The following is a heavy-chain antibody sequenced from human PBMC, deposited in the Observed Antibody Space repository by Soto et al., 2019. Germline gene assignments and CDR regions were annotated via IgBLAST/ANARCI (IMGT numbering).Heavy chain of an antibody. CDR1: GFTFSSYA. V-gene: IGHV3-23*01. CDR3: ALSPQRYYDSSGYPYNWFDP. CDR2: ISGSGGST. Sequence: GGSLRLSCAASGFTFSSYAMSWVRQAPGKGLEWVSAISGSGGSTYYADSVKGRFTISRDNSKNTLYLQMNRLRAEDTAVYYCALSPQRYYDSSGYPYNWFDPWGQGTLVTVYS. J-gene: IGHJ5*02. D-gene: IGHD3-22*01.